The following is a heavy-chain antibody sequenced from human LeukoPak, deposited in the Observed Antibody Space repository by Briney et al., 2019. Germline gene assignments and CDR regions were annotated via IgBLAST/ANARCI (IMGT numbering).Heavy chain of an antibody. CDR1: GFTFSTYG. Sequence: GGSLRLSCAASGFTFSTYGMHWVRQAPGKGPEWVSAIVGSGSSAYYADSVKGRFTISRDNSKNTLYLQMNSLRAEDTALYYCARGGYTYGWGAFDIWGQGTRVTVSS. D-gene: IGHD5-18*01. CDR2: IVGSGSSA. CDR3: ARGGYTYGWGAFDI. J-gene: IGHJ3*02. V-gene: IGHV3-23*01.